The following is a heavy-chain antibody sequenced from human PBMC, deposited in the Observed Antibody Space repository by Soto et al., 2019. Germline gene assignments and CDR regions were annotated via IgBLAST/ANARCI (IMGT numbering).Heavy chain of an antibody. J-gene: IGHJ6*02. Sequence: GGSLRLPCVASGLPVAGSYMAWVRQAPGKGLEWASVIYNDGTTYYSQSVEGRFTISRDTSKSTLYLQMDRLRDEDTAVYYCVRPLPSGQTHARDVWGQGTTVTVSS. CDR1: GLPVAGSY. V-gene: IGHV3-53*01. CDR2: IYNDGTT. CDR3: VRPLPSGQTHARDV. D-gene: IGHD3-10*01.